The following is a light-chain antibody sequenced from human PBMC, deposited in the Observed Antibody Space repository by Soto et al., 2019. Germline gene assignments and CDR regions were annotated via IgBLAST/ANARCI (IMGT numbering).Light chain of an antibody. V-gene: IGLV2-8*01. Sequence: QSALTQPPSASGSPGQSVTISCTGTSSDVVGYNYVSWYQQYPGRAPKLIIYEVTKRPSGVPDRFSGSKSGKSASLTYSGLQAEDGADYYCSSYAASNNFYFVFGGGTKLTVL. CDR3: SSYAASNNFYFV. CDR1: SSDVVGYNY. J-gene: IGLJ3*02. CDR2: EVT.